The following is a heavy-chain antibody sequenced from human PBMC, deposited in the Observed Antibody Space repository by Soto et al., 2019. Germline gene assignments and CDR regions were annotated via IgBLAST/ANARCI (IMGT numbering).Heavy chain of an antibody. Sequence: GGSLRLSCAASGFTFGTYTMNWVRQVPGKGLEWVSSIGTTSSYIYYADSVRGRFTISRDNAGGSVYLQMSSLRAEDTAVYYCARVMCGDCSSYYYYSMDVWGQGTTVTVSS. CDR1: GFTFGTYT. CDR2: IGTTSSYI. D-gene: IGHD2-21*02. V-gene: IGHV3-21*01. J-gene: IGHJ6*02. CDR3: ARVMCGDCSSYYYYSMDV.